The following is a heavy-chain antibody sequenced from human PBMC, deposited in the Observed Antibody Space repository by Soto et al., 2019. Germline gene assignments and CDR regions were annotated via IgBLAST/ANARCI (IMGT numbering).Heavy chain of an antibody. D-gene: IGHD6-19*01. CDR2: INAGNGNT. V-gene: IGHV1-3*01. CDR3: VRTRQQWLVGDS. Sequence: QAQLVQSGAEVKKPGASVKVSCKASGYTLSSFGIHWVRQAPGQRLEWMGWINAGNGNTKYSQKFQGRVTFSRETSANTAYMELTSLTSEDTAVYYCVRTRQQWLVGDSWGQGSLVTVSS. CDR1: GYTLSSFG. J-gene: IGHJ4*02.